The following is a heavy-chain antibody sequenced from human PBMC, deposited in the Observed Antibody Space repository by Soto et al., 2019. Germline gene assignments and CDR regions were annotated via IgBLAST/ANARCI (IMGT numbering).Heavy chain of an antibody. J-gene: IGHJ2*01. Sequence: QVQLVQSGAEVKKPASSVTVSCKDSGGTFSSYTISWVRQAPGQGHEWMGGIIPIFGTANYAQKFQGRVTITADESTSTAYMELSSLRSEDTAVYYCARGNHRWLQLWYFDLWGRGTLVTVSS. CDR1: GGTFSSYT. CDR3: ARGNHRWLQLWYFDL. CDR2: IIPIFGTA. V-gene: IGHV1-69*12. D-gene: IGHD5-12*01.